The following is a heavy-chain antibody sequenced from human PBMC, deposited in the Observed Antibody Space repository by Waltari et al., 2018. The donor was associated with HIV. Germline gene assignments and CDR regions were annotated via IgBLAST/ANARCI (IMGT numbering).Heavy chain of an antibody. V-gene: IGHV1-8*01. D-gene: IGHD5-18*01. CDR1: GYTFTNYD. J-gene: IGHJ4*02. CDR2: INPNSGNT. Sequence: QVQLVQSGAEVRKPGASVKVSCKASGYTFTNYDINWVRQAPGQGLEGMGWINPNSGNTGDAQKCQGSGTLTRETSRSTAYMELTSLTCEDTAVYHCSRGRVYSSGYSDLWGQGTLVTVSS. CDR3: SRGRVYSSGYSDL.